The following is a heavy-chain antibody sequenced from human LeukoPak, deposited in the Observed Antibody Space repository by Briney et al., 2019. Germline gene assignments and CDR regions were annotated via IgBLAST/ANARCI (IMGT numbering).Heavy chain of an antibody. CDR1: GGSISSYY. CDR3: ARDRGYSGSYHFDY. CDR2: IYYSGST. D-gene: IGHD1-26*01. V-gene: IGHV4-59*01. J-gene: IGHJ4*02. Sequence: SETLSLTCTVSGGSISSYYWSWIRQPPGKGLEWIGYIYYSGSTNYNPSLKSRVTISVDTSKNQFSLKLSSVTAADTAVYYCARDRGYSGSYHFDYWGQGTLVTLSS.